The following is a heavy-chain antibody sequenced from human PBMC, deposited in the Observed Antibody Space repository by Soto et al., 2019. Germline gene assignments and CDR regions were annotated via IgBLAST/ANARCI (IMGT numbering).Heavy chain of an antibody. J-gene: IGHJ5*02. V-gene: IGHV1-69*13. CDR2: IIPIFGTA. Sequence: GASVKVSCKASGGTFSSYAISWVRQAPGQGLEWMGGIIPIFGTANYAQKFQGRVTITADESTSTAYMELSSLRSEDTAVYYCARGIYDSSGYFFGDRYNWFDPWGQGTLVTVSS. D-gene: IGHD3-22*01. CDR1: GGTFSSYA. CDR3: ARGIYDSSGYFFGDRYNWFDP.